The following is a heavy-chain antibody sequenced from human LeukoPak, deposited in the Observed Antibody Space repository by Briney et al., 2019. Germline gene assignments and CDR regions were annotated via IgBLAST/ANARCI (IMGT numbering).Heavy chain of an antibody. V-gene: IGHV3-53*04. CDR1: GFTVSSNY. CDR2: IYSGGST. D-gene: IGHD1-26*01. Sequence: GGSLRLSCAASGFTVSSNYMSWVRQAPGKGLEWVSVIYSGGSTYYTGSVKGRFTISRHNSQNTLFLQMNSLRAEDTAVYYCARQWELGFYFDYWGQGTLVTVSS. J-gene: IGHJ4*02. CDR3: ARQWELGFYFDY.